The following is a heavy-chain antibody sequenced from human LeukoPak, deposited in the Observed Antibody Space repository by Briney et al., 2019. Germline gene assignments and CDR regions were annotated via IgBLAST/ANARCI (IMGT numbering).Heavy chain of an antibody. V-gene: IGHV4-34*01. D-gene: IGHD3-16*01. CDR1: GVTFSGYY. CDR3: ARGPSSRGNYDYVLGTLYYYNYYYMDV. CDR2: INHSEST. J-gene: IGHJ6*03. Sequence: SETLSLTCAVYGVTFSGYYWSWIPQPPGKGLEWIIDINHSESTNYNPPNKSRDVIAVDKPKNKFSLKLSPATAAETAVYYCARGPSSRGNYDYVLGTLYYYNYYYMDVWGKGTTVTVSS.